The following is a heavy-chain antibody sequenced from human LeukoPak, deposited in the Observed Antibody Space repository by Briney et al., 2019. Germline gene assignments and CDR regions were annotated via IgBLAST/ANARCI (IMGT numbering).Heavy chain of an antibody. CDR1: GGSISSYY. D-gene: IGHD3-9*01. Sequence: SETLSLTCTVSGGSISSYYWSWIRQPAGMGLEWIGRIYTSGSTNYNPSLKSRVTMSVDTSKNQFSLKLSSVTAADTAVYYCARELRYFDWLLYWFDPWGHGTLVTVSS. V-gene: IGHV4-4*07. CDR2: IYTSGST. J-gene: IGHJ5*02. CDR3: ARELRYFDWLLYWFDP.